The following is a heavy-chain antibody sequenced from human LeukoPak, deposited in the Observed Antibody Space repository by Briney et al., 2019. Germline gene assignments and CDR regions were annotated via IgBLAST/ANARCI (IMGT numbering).Heavy chain of an antibody. CDR3: GRGGVIAPNYYMDV. J-gene: IGHJ6*03. CDR1: GYSISSGYY. D-gene: IGHD3-16*02. V-gene: IGHV4-38-2*02. Sequence: SETLSLTCTVSGYSISSGYYWGWIRQPPGKRLEWIGSIYHSGSTYYNPSLKSRVTISVDTSKNQFSLKLSSVTAADTAVYYCGRGGVIAPNYYMDVWGKGTTVTVSS. CDR2: IYHSGST.